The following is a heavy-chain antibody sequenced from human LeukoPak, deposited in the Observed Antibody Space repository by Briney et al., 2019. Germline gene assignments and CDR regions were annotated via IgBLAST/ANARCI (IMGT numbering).Heavy chain of an antibody. J-gene: IGHJ4*02. CDR3: ARDNDLLRYFDWPLDY. V-gene: IGHV3-21*01. D-gene: IGHD3-9*01. CDR2: ISSSSSYI. Sequence: PGGSLRLSCAASGFTLSSYNMNWVRQAPGKGLEWVSSISSSSSYIFYADSVKGRFTTSRDNAKNSLYLQMNSLRAEDTAVYYCARDNDLLRYFDWPLDYWGQGTLVTVSS. CDR1: GFTLSSYN.